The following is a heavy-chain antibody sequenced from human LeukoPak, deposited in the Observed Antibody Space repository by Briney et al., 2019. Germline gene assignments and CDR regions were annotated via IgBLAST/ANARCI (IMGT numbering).Heavy chain of an antibody. CDR3: ARGGRGCSSTSCYARPYYFDY. CDR1: GYTFSSYG. CDR2: INPNNGKT. Sequence: ASVKVSCKASGYTFSSYGISWVRQAPGQGLQWMGWINPNNGKTNYEQKVQARVTMTTDTSTSTAYMELRSLTSDDTAVYYCARGGRGCSSTSCYARPYYFDYWGQGTLVTVSS. J-gene: IGHJ4*02. V-gene: IGHV1-18*01. D-gene: IGHD2-2*01.